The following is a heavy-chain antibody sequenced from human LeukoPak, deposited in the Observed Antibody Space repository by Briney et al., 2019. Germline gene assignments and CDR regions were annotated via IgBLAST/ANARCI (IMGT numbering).Heavy chain of an antibody. CDR2: ISWNSLSI. D-gene: IGHD2/OR15-2a*01. CDR3: AKEIVLGAYDH. Sequence: GGSLRLSCAASGLIFDDYAMHWVRQGPGKGLEWVSGISWNSLSIHYADSVKGRFTISRDNAKNSLYLQMNSLRPEDTALYYCAKEIVLGAYDHWGQGTLVTVSS. V-gene: IGHV3-9*01. CDR1: GLIFDDYA. J-gene: IGHJ4*02.